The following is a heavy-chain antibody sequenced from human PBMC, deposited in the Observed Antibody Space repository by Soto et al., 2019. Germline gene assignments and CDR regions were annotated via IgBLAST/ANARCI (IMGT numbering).Heavy chain of an antibody. CDR3: SKSRTKDGGYNWFDP. CDR2: IYPGDSDT. J-gene: IGHJ5*02. V-gene: IGHV5-51*01. D-gene: IGHD2-8*01. CDR1: GYSFTSYW. Sequence: EVQLVQSGAEVKKPGESLKISCKGSGYSFTSYWIGWVRQMPGKGLEWMGIIYPGDSDTRYSPAFQGQVTISDDKSITTAYPQWSSLKASDTAMYYCSKSRTKDGGYNWFDPWGQGTLVTVSS.